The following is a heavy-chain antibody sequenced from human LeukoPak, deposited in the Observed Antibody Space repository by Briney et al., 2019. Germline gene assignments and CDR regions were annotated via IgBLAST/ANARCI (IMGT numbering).Heavy chain of an antibody. CDR3: AKSFSSSWYVPNY. CDR2: INWNGGST. CDR1: GFTFDDYG. D-gene: IGHD6-13*01. V-gene: IGHV3-20*04. Sequence: GGSLRLSCAASGFTFDDYGMSWVRQAPGKGLEWVSGINWNGGSTGYADSVKGRFTISRDNSKNSLYLQMNSLRAEDTALYYCAKSFSSSWYVPNYWGQGTLVTVSS. J-gene: IGHJ4*02.